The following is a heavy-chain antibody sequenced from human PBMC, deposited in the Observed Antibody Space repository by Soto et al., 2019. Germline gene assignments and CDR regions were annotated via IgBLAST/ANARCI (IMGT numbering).Heavy chain of an antibody. CDR1: GFTFSSYC. Sequence: LRLSCAASGFTFSSYCMHWVRQAPGKGLEWVAVISYDGSNKYYADSVKGRFTISRDNSKNTLYLQMNSLRAEDTAVYYCAKYYYDSKGAFDIWGQGTMVTVSS. J-gene: IGHJ3*02. CDR2: ISYDGSNK. V-gene: IGHV3-30*18. CDR3: AKYYYDSKGAFDI. D-gene: IGHD3-22*01.